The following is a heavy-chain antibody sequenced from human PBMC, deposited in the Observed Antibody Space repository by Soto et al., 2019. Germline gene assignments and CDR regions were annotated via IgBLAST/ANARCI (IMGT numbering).Heavy chain of an antibody. V-gene: IGHV6-1*01. CDR3: AREAYDTSSYSFDS. D-gene: IGHD3-22*01. J-gene: IGHJ4*02. CDR2: TYYRPKWYN. CDR1: GDSVSSDNVA. Sequence: WQTLSLTCAISGDSVSSDNVAWNWIRQSPSRGLEWLGRTYYRPKWYNDYILSVKSRVTINPDTSKNQLSLQLNSVTPEDTAVYYCAREAYDTSSYSFDSWGPGILVTVSS.